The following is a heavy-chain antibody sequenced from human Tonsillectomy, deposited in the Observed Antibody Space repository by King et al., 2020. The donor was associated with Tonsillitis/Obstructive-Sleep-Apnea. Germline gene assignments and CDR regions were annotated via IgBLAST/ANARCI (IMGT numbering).Heavy chain of an antibody. V-gene: IGHV4-4*02. CDR1: GGSISSSNW. D-gene: IGHD3-3*01. J-gene: IGHJ3*02. Sequence: VQLQESGPGLVKPSGTLSLTCAVSGGSISSSNWWRWVRQPPGKGLEWVGEIYHSGSTNYNPSLKSRVTISEDKSRNQFSLKLSPVTAADTSVYHCARDPDEFWSGLRGPRGASDAFDIWGQGTMVTVSS. CDR2: IYHSGST. CDR3: ARDPDEFWSGLRGPRGASDAFDI.